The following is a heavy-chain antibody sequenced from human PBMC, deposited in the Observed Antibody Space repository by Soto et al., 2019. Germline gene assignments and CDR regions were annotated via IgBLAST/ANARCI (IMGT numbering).Heavy chain of an antibody. Sequence: ASVKVSCKASGYTFTSYYMHWVRQAPGQGLEWMGIINPSGGSTSYAQKFQGRVTMTRDTSTSTVYMELSSLRSEDTAVYYCARDTGGYCSSTSCYSGSASHNYYYYGMDVWGQGTTVTVS. CDR2: INPSGGST. CDR1: GYTFTSYY. D-gene: IGHD2-2*01. J-gene: IGHJ6*02. CDR3: ARDTGGYCSSTSCYSGSASHNYYYYGMDV. V-gene: IGHV1-46*03.